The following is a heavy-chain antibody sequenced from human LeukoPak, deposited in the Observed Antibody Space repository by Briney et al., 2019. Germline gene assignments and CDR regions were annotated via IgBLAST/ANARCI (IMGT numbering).Heavy chain of an antibody. CDR2: TSGSGGST. CDR3: ARDFSVTMVRGGPDY. Sequence: PGGSLRLSCAASGFTFSSYAMSWVRQAPGKGLEWVSATSGSGGSTYYADSVKGRFTISRDNSKNTLYLQMNSLRAEDTAVYYCARDFSVTMVRGGPDYWGQGTLVTVSS. J-gene: IGHJ4*02. D-gene: IGHD3-10*01. V-gene: IGHV3-23*01. CDR1: GFTFSSYA.